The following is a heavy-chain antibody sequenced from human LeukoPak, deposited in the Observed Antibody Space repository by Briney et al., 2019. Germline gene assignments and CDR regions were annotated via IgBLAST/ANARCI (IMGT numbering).Heavy chain of an antibody. CDR2: INPNSGGT. Sequence: GASVKVSCKASGYTFTGYYMHWVRQAPGQGLEWMGWINPNSGGTNYAQKFQGRVTMTRDTSISTAYMELSRLRSDDTAVYYCAILRGINCTNGVCYTGQYNWFDPWGQGTLVTVSS. CDR1: GYTFTGYY. D-gene: IGHD2-8*01. J-gene: IGHJ5*02. V-gene: IGHV1-2*02. CDR3: AILRGINCTNGVCYTGQYNWFDP.